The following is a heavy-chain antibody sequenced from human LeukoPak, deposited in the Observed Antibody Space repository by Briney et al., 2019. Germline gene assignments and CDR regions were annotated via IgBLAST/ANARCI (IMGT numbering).Heavy chain of an antibody. Sequence: ASVKVSCKASGHTFTDYYLHWVRQAPGQGLEWMGWINPNSGGTNHAQKFQGRVTLTRDTSMSTAYMEISRLTSDDTAVYYCARDNLEASWGSPGDYWGQGTLVTVSS. J-gene: IGHJ4*02. V-gene: IGHV1-2*02. CDR3: ARDNLEASWGSPGDY. D-gene: IGHD2-2*01. CDR2: INPNSGGT. CDR1: GHTFTDYY.